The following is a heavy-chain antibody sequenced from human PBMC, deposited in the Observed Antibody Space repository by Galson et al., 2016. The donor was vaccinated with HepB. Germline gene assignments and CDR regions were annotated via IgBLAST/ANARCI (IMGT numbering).Heavy chain of an antibody. CDR1: RFIFSSYN. D-gene: IGHD6-19*01. CDR3: ARVAQWLVLNDINY. V-gene: IGHV3-21*01. J-gene: IGHJ4*02. CDR2: ISGSGSHI. Sequence: SLRLSCATSRFIFSSYNMNWVRQAPGKGLEWVSSISGSGSHIYYADSVKGRFTVSRDNAKNSVYLQMNNLRVEDTAVYYCARVAQWLVLNDINYWGQGTLVTVSS.